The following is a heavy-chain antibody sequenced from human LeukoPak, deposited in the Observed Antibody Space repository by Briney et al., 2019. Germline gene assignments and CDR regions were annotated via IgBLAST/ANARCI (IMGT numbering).Heavy chain of an antibody. V-gene: IGHV1-18*01. D-gene: IGHD3-16*01. CDR2: ISAYNGNT. Sequence: ASVKVSCKACGYTFTSYGISWVRQAPGQGLEWMGWISAYNGNTNYAQKLQGRVTMTTDTSTSTAYMELRSLRSDDTAVYYCARVSLGQFGGVEGSFDYGGQGTLVTVSS. J-gene: IGHJ4*02. CDR1: GYTFTSYG. CDR3: ARVSLGQFGGVEGSFDY.